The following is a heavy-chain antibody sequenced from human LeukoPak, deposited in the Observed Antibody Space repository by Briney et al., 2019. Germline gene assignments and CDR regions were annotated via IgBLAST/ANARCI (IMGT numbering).Heavy chain of an antibody. CDR1: GFTFSDYY. D-gene: IGHD4-23*01. CDR3: ARAGNLDN. J-gene: IGHJ4*02. V-gene: IGHV3-7*01. CDR2: IKPDGSDK. Sequence: GGSLRLSCAASGFTFSDYYMSWIRQAPGKGLEWVAQIKPDGSDKYYVDSVKGRFTISRDNAKNSLNLQMNSLRAEDTAVYYCARAGNLDNWGQGTLVTVSS.